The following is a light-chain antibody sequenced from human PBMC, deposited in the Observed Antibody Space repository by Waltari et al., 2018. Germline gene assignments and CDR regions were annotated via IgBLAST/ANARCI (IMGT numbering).Light chain of an antibody. CDR2: GAS. J-gene: IGKJ1*01. CDR3: QQYNNWPVWT. V-gene: IGKV3-15*01. Sequence: EIVMTQSPATLSVSPGERATLSCRASQSVSSNLAWYQQKPGQAPRLLIYGASTRATGIPARFSGSGSGTEFTFTISSLQSEDFAVYYCQQYNNWPVWTFGQGTKVEIK. CDR1: QSVSSN.